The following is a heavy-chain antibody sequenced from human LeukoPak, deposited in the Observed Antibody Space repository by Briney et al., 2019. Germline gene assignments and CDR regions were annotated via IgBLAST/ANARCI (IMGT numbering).Heavy chain of an antibody. CDR1: GGSITGHY. CDR3: ARVFRGVVTSNWFDP. D-gene: IGHD2-21*02. J-gene: IGHJ5*02. V-gene: IGHV4-59*11. Sequence: SETLSLTCTVSGGSITGHYWTWIRQSPGKGLEWIGFVYDNGDTNYNSSLQSRVTMSVDTSTNQLSLKMTSVTAADTAIYYCARVFRGVVTSNWFDPWGQGILVTVSS. CDR2: VYDNGDT.